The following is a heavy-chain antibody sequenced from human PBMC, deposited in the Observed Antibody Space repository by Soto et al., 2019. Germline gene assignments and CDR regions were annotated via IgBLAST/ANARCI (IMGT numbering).Heavy chain of an antibody. Sequence: QVQLVQSGAEVKKPGSSVRVSCQAIGAPFSSYVISWIRQAPGQGLEWLGGITPIVGTSAYAQRLQGRVSFSADEASVTAYMELTRLTPDDTAVYFCARGGYDGYPIDYWGQGPLVTVSS. CDR3: ARGGYDGYPIDY. D-gene: IGHD5-12*01. J-gene: IGHJ4*02. CDR1: GAPFSSYV. V-gene: IGHV1-69*01. CDR2: ITPIVGTS.